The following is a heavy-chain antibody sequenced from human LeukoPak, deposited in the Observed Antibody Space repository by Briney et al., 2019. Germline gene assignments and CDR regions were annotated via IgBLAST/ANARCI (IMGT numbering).Heavy chain of an antibody. V-gene: IGHV4-39*01. D-gene: IGHD3-22*01. CDR1: GASISSSSYY. J-gene: IGHJ4*02. CDR3: ARVLTYDSSGYYYFLRSFYYFDY. Sequence: SETLSLTCTVPGASISSSSYYWGWIRQPPGKGLEWIGNIHYSGSTYYNPSLKSRVTISVDTSKNQFSLKLSSVTAADTAVYYCARVLTYDSSGYYYFLRSFYYFDYWGQGTLVTVSS. CDR2: IHYSGST.